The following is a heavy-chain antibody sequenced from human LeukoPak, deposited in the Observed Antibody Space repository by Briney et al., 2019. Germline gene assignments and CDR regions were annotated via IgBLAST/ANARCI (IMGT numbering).Heavy chain of an antibody. V-gene: IGHV3-7*01. CDR3: AGGSAYNWFDP. CDR2: IKEDGSEK. CDR1: GFTFRTHW. Sequence: PGGSLRLSCAASGFTFRTHWMSWVRQAPGKGLEWVANIKEDGSEKHYVDSVKGRFTISRDNAKNSLYLQMNGLRAEDTAVYYCAGGSAYNWFDPWGQGTLVTVSS. J-gene: IGHJ5*02.